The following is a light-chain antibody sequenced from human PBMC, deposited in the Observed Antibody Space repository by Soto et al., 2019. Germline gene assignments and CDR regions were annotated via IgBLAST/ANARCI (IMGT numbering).Light chain of an antibody. CDR2: AAS. Sequence: DIQVTQYPSSLSASVGDRVTITCRASQGLKNYLAWYQQKPGEIPKLLIYAASTLESGIPPRFSGSGSGTDFTLTINNLQPEDVATYYCQRYYNAPFTFGGGTKVEIK. J-gene: IGKJ4*01. V-gene: IGKV1-27*01. CDR1: QGLKNY. CDR3: QRYYNAPFT.